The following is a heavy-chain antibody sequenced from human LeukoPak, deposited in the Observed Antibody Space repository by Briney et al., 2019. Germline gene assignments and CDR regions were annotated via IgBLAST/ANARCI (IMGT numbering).Heavy chain of an antibody. J-gene: IGHJ4*02. D-gene: IGHD3-10*01. CDR1: GFTFSSYA. CDR3: AKDQRFGDLDDY. V-gene: IGHV3-30*07. Sequence: GRSLRLSCAASGFTFSSYAMHWVRQAPGKGLEWVAVISYDGSNKYYADSVKGRFAISRDNSKNTLYLQMSSLRAEDTAVYYCAKDQRFGDLDDYRGQGTLVTVSS. CDR2: ISYDGSNK.